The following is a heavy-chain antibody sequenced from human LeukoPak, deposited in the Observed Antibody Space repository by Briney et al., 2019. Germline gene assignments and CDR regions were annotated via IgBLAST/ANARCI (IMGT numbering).Heavy chain of an antibody. J-gene: IGHJ3*01. CDR3: ARHFTYYYDSSGYPRDAFDV. V-gene: IGHV4-59*08. Sequence: SETLSHTRRVSGGSLIGYYWSWIRQSPREGLVWIGYIYNSGSSKYNPSLKSRVTISIDMSTNQFSLKLSSVTDADTALYYCARHFTYYYDSSGYPRDAFDVWGQGTMVTVSS. CDR1: GGSLIGYY. CDR2: IYNSGSS. D-gene: IGHD3-22*01.